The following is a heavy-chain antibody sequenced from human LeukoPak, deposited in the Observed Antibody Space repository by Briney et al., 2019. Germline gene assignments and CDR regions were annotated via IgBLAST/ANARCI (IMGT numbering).Heavy chain of an antibody. J-gene: IGHJ5*02. D-gene: IGHD6-13*01. CDR1: GFTFGNFA. CDR2: ISGSGGAT. Sequence: SGGSLRLSCAASGFTFGNFAMSWVRQAPGKALEWVSSISGSGGATYYVDSVKGRFTISRDNSKNTLYLQMNSLRAEDTAVYYCAKTPYSSDWYGYWFDPWGQGTLVTVSS. V-gene: IGHV3-23*01. CDR3: AKTPYSSDWYGYWFDP.